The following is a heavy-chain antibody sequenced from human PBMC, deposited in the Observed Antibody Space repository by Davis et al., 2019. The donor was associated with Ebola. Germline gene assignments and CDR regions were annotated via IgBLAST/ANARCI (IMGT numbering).Heavy chain of an antibody. V-gene: IGHV3-11*01. Sequence: PGGSLRLSCAASGFTFSDYYMSWIRQAPGKGLEWVSYISSSGSTIYYADSVKGRFTISRDNAKNSLYLQMNSLRAEDTALYYCAKAASGSSWYYFDYWGQGTLVTVSS. CDR2: ISSSGSTI. CDR1: GFTFSDYY. CDR3: AKAASGSSWYYFDY. D-gene: IGHD6-13*01. J-gene: IGHJ4*02.